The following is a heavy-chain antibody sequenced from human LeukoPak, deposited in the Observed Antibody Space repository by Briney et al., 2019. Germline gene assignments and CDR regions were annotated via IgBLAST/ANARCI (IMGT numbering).Heavy chain of an antibody. V-gene: IGHV1-8*03. D-gene: IGHD6-19*01. CDR2: MNPNSGNT. CDR3: ARGGFSSGWFKDYYYYYMDV. J-gene: IGHJ6*03. Sequence: ASVKVSCKASGYTFTSYDINWVRQATGQGLEWMGWMNPNSGNTGYAQKFQGRVTITRNTSISTAYMELSSLRSEDTAVYYCARGGFSSGWFKDYYYYYMDVWGKGTTVTVSS. CDR1: GYTFTSYD.